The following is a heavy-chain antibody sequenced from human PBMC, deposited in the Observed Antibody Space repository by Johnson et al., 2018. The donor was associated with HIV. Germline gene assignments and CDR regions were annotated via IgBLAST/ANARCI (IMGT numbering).Heavy chain of an antibody. J-gene: IGHJ3*01. CDR1: GFNFSSYD. Sequence: LVESGGGVVQPGRSLRLSCVVSGFNFSSYDIDWVRQAPGKGLEWLAAISYDGSNKFYADSVQGRFTISRDNSKNTLYLQMNSLRREDTAVYYCARGIIVSPDAFDFWGLGTRVTVSS. CDR3: ARGIIVSPDAFDF. V-gene: IGHV3-30*04. D-gene: IGHD5/OR15-5a*01. CDR2: ISYDGSNK.